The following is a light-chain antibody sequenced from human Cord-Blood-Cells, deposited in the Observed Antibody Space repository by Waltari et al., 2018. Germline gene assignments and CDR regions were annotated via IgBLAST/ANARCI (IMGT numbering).Light chain of an antibody. V-gene: IGKV1-5*03. CDR2: KAS. CDR1: QSISSW. J-gene: IGKJ1*01. CDR3: QQYNSYSWT. Sequence: DIQMTQSPSTLSASVGDKVTITCRASQSISSWLAWYQQKPGEAPKLLIYKASSLESGVPSRFSGSGSGTEVTITISSLQPDDFATYYCQQYNSYSWTFGQGTKVEIK.